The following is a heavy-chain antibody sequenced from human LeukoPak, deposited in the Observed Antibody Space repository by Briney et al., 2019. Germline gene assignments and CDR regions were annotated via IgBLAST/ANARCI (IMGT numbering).Heavy chain of an antibody. CDR2: IIPILGTT. CDR3: ARDSGSYFLLVRVNNWFDP. J-gene: IGHJ5*02. V-gene: IGHV1-69*06. Sequence: GASVKVSCKASGYTFTGYYMHWVRQAPGQGLEWMGGIIPILGTTNYAQKFQGRVTITADKSTTTAYIELSSLRSEDTAVYYCARDSGSYFLLVRVNNWFDPWGQGTLVTVSS. D-gene: IGHD1-26*01. CDR1: GYTFTGYY.